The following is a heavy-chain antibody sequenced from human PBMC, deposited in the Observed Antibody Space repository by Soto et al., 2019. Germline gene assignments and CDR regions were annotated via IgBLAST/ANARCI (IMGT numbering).Heavy chain of an antibody. Sequence: QVQLVESGGGVVQPGRSLRLSCAASGFTFSSYGMHWVRQAPGKGLEWVAVIWYDGSNKYYADSVKGRFTISRDNSKNTLYLHMNSLRAEDTAVYYCARDTARAMVRIYYGMDVWGQGTTVTVSS. V-gene: IGHV3-33*01. CDR1: GFTFSSYG. CDR3: ARDTARAMVRIYYGMDV. D-gene: IGHD3-10*01. CDR2: IWYDGSNK. J-gene: IGHJ6*02.